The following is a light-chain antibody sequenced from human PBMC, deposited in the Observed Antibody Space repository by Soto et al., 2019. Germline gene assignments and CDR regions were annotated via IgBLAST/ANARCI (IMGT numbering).Light chain of an antibody. Sequence: SYELTQPPSVSVSPGQTARITCSGAALPKQYAYWYQQKPGQAPVLVIYKDSERPSGIPERFSGASSGTTVTLTISGVQAEDEADYYCQSADSSGTWVFGGGTQLTVL. J-gene: IGLJ3*02. CDR3: QSADSSGTWV. V-gene: IGLV3-25*03. CDR1: ALPKQY. CDR2: KDS.